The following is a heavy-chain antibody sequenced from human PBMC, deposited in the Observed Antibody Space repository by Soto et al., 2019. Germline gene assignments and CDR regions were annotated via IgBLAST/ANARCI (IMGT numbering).Heavy chain of an antibody. CDR2: IKTKTDGGTT. J-gene: IGHJ6*02. CDR3: KRASWMDV. Sequence: GGSLRISCAASGFTFSNALMNLFRQAPGKGLEWVGRIKTKTDGGTTDYAAPVKGRFTISRDDSKNTMYLQMNSLKIEDTAVYYCKRASWMDVWGQGTTVTVSS. V-gene: IGHV3-15*07. D-gene: IGHD6-6*01. CDR1: GFTFSNAL.